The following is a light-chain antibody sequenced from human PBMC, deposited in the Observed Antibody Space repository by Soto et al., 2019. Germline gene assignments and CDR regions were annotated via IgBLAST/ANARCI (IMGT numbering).Light chain of an antibody. CDR3: SSYAARSTGV. CDR1: SSDVGGYNY. Sequence: QSALTQPASVSGSPGQSITISCTGTSSDVGGYNYVSWYQQHPGTSPKLMIYEVSNRPSGVSNRFSGSKSGNTAALIISGLQAEDEGGYYCSSYAARSTGVFGGGTELTVL. J-gene: IGLJ3*02. V-gene: IGLV2-14*01. CDR2: EVS.